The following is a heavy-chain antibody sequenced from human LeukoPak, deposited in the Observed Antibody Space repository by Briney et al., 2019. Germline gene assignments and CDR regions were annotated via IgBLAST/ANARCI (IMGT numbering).Heavy chain of an antibody. CDR3: ARDRGVVGAEYNWFDP. Sequence: KTSETLSLTCTVSGYSISSSYYWGWIRQPPGKGLEWIGSIYYSGSTYYNPSLKSRVTISVDTSKNQFSLKLSSVTAADTAVYYCARDRGVVGAEYNWFDPWGQGTLVTVSS. V-gene: IGHV4-38-2*02. J-gene: IGHJ5*02. CDR1: GYSISSSYY. D-gene: IGHD1-26*01. CDR2: IYYSGST.